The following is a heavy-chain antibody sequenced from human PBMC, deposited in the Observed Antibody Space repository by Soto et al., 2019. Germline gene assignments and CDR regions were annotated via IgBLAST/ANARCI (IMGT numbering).Heavy chain of an antibody. CDR2: IYYSGST. CDR3: ARLGATRVDFDY. CDR1: GGSISSGDYY. J-gene: IGHJ4*02. V-gene: IGHV4-30-4*01. Sequence: SETLSLTCTVSGGSISSGDYYWSWIRQPPGKGLEWIGYIYYSGSTYYNPSLKSRVTISVDTSKNQFSLKLSSVTAADTAVYYCARLGATRVDFDYWGQGTLVTVSS. D-gene: IGHD5-12*01.